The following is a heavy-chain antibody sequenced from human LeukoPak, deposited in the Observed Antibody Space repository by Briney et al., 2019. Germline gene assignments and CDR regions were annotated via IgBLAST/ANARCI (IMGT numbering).Heavy chain of an antibody. CDR1: GYTFTGYY. CDR2: INPNSGGT. CDR3: ARDRYDSSGYYSDPYFDY. J-gene: IGHJ4*02. V-gene: IGHV1-2*02. Sequence: ASVKVSCKASGYTFTGYYMHWVRQAPGQGLEWMGWINPNSGGTNYAQKFQGRVTMTRDTPISTAYMELSRLRSDDTAVYYCARDRYDSSGYYSDPYFDYWGQGTLVTVSS. D-gene: IGHD3-22*01.